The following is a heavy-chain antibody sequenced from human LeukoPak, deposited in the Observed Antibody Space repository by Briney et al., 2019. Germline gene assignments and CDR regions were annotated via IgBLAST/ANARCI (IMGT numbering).Heavy chain of an antibody. CDR2: ISGSGGST. Sequence: GGSLRLSCAASGFTFSGYAMSWVRQAPGKGLEWVSAISGSGGSTYYADSVKGRFIISRDNSKNTLYLQMNSLRAEDTAVYYCAKRGIMIRGVIISGFHKEAYYFDCWGQGTLVTVSS. V-gene: IGHV3-23*01. D-gene: IGHD3-10*01. CDR1: GFTFSGYA. J-gene: IGHJ4*02. CDR3: AKRGIMIRGVIISGFHKEAYYFDC.